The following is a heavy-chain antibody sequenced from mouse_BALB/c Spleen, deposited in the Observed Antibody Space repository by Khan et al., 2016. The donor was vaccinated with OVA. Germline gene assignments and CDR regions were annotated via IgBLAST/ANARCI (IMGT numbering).Heavy chain of an antibody. D-gene: IGHD2-10*02. CDR2: ISYSGNT. CDR1: GYSITSDYA. V-gene: IGHV3-2*02. J-gene: IGHJ2*01. CDR3: ARVYGGDFDY. Sequence: EVQLVESGPGLVKPSQSLSLICTVTGYSITSDYAWNWIRQFPGNKLEWMGFISYSGNTTYNPSLKSRISITRDTSKNQFFLHLNSVTTEDTATYDCARVYGGDFDYWGQGTTLTGSS.